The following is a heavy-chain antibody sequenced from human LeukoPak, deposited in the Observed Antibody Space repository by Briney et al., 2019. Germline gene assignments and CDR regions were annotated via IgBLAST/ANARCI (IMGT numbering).Heavy chain of an antibody. CDR2: INPSGGST. V-gene: IGHV1-46*01. D-gene: IGHD2-15*01. Sequence: GASVKVSCKASGYTFTSYYMHWVRQAPGQGLEWMGIINPSGGSTSYAQKFQGRVTMTRDTSTSTVYMELSSLRSEDTAVYYCARVGFHLGYCSGGSCHGGIDYWGQGTLVTVSS. CDR3: ARVGFHLGYCSGGSCHGGIDY. CDR1: GYTFTSYY. J-gene: IGHJ4*02.